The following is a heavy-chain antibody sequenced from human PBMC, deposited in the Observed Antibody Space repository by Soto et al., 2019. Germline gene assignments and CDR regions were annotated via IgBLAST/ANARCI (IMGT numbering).Heavy chain of an antibody. CDR2: ISHDGGT. J-gene: IGHJ6*02. D-gene: IGHD3-10*01. CDR1: GGSFDDFY. V-gene: IGHV4-34*02. CDR3: ARGQLVWYGDLTPYHRDMDV. Sequence: QVQLQQWGAGLLRPSETLSLTCAFYGGSFDDFYWSWVRQSPGKGLEWVGEISHDGGTNYSPSLASRVSISVDTSKNQCSLQLRSVPAADTGLYYCARGQLVWYGDLTPYHRDMDVWGQGTTVTVSS.